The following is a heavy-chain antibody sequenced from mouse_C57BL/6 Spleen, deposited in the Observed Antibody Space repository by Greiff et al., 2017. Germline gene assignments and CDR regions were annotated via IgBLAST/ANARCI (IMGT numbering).Heavy chain of an antibody. V-gene: IGHV1-15*01. CDR3: TRRVPGPYYFDY. CDR1: GYTFTDYE. CDR2: IDPETGGT. J-gene: IGHJ2*01. Sequence: VQLQQSGAELVRPGASVTLSCKASGYTFTDYEMHWVKQTPVHGLEWIGAIDPETGGTAYNQKFKGKAILTADKASSTAYMELRSLTSEDSAVYYGTRRVPGPYYFDYWGQGTTLTVSS.